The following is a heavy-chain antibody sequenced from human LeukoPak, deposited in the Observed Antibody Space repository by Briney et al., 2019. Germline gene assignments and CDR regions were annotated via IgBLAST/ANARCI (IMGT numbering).Heavy chain of an antibody. J-gene: IGHJ4*02. D-gene: IGHD3-22*01. Sequence: EASVKVSCKVSGYTLTELSMHWVRQAPGQGLEWMGWISAYNGHTKYAQKFQGRVTMTTDTSTSTAYMELRSLRSDDTAVYYCARGFPPRRSYDSSGYYSYNFDYWGQGTLVTVSS. CDR3: ARGFPPRRSYDSSGYYSYNFDY. CDR1: GYTLTELS. CDR2: ISAYNGHT. V-gene: IGHV1-18*01.